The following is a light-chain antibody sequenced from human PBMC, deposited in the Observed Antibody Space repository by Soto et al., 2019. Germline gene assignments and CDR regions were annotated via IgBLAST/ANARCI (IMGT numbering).Light chain of an antibody. CDR2: AAS. V-gene: IGKV1-39*01. CDR3: QPSNSTPLT. Sequence: DIQMTQSPSSLSASVGDRVTITCRASQSISSYLNWYQQKPGKAPKLLIYAASSLQSGVPSRFSGSGSGTDFTLTISSLQPEDFATYYCQPSNSTPLTFGQGTKVEIK. J-gene: IGKJ1*01. CDR1: QSISSY.